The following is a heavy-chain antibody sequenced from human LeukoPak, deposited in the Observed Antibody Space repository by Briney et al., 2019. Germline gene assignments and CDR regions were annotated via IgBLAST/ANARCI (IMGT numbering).Heavy chain of an antibody. Sequence: GGSLRLSCAASGFTFSSYGMHWVHQAPGKGLEWVAVIWYDGSNKYYAGSVKGRFTISRDNSKNTLYLQMNSLRAEDTAVYYCAKGPRYYDSSGYYYEGFDYWGQGTLVTVSS. D-gene: IGHD3-22*01. CDR1: GFTFSSYG. CDR2: IWYDGSNK. CDR3: AKGPRYYDSSGYYYEGFDY. J-gene: IGHJ4*02. V-gene: IGHV3-30*02.